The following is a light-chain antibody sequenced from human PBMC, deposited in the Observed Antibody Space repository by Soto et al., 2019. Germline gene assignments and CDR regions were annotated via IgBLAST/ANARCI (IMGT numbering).Light chain of an antibody. CDR3: QQRRSSIT. J-gene: IGKJ5*01. Sequence: EIVLTQSPATLSLSPVESATLSCRASRSVSSYLAWYQQKPGQAPRLLIYDASNRATGIPARFSGSGSGTDFTLTISSLEPEDFAVYYCQQRRSSITFGQGTRLEIK. CDR1: RSVSSY. CDR2: DAS. V-gene: IGKV3-11*01.